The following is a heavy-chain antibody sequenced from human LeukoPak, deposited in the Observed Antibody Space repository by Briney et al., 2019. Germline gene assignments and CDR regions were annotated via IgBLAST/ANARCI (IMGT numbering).Heavy chain of an antibody. CDR1: GGSISSYY. CDR2: IYYSGST. Sequence: SETLSFTCTVSGGSISSYYWSWIRQPPGKGLEWIGYIYYSGSTNYNPSLKSRVTISVDTSKNQFSLKLSSVTAADTAVYYCARGSLGYCSGGSCYSGPVSWFDPWGQGTLVTVSS. CDR3: ARGSLGYCSGGSCYSGPVSWFDP. V-gene: IGHV4-59*01. J-gene: IGHJ5*02. D-gene: IGHD2-15*01.